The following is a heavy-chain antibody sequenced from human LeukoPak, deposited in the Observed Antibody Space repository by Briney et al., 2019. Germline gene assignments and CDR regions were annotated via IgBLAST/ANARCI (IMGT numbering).Heavy chain of an antibody. J-gene: IGHJ3*02. D-gene: IGHD1-14*01. CDR2: IYYSGTT. Sequence: PSQSLSLTCTVSGDSISGSGYYWNWIRQLPGKGLEWIGYIYYSGTTYYNPSLKSRVSLSVDTSENQFSLKLPSVTAADTAVYYCARVTGGWAFDIYGQGATLSVSS. V-gene: IGHV4-31*03. CDR3: ARVTGGWAFDI. CDR1: GDSISGSGYY.